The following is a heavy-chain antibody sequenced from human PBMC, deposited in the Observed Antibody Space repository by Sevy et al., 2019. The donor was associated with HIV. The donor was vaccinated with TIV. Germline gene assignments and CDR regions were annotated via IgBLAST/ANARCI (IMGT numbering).Heavy chain of an antibody. V-gene: IGHV3-11*01. CDR3: AREKTMIEEPGWFDP. D-gene: IGHD3-22*01. CDR1: GFTFSDYY. J-gene: IGHJ5*02. Sequence: GGSLRLSCAASGFTFSDYYMSWIRQAPGKGLEWVSYISRSGSTINYADSVKGRFTISRDNAKNSLYLQINSLRAEDTAVYYFAREKTMIEEPGWFDPWGQGTLVTVSS. CDR2: ISRSGSTI.